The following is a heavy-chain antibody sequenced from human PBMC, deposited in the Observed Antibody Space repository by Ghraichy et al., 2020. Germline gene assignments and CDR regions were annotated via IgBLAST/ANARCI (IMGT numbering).Heavy chain of an antibody. J-gene: IGHJ6*02. CDR1: GYTLTELS. Sequence: ASVKVSCKVSGYTLTELSMHWVRQAPGKGLEWMGGFDPEDGETIYAQKFQGRVTMTEDTSTDTAYMELSSLRSEDTVVYYCATGYYYYYGMDVWGQGTTVTVSS. CDR3: ATGYYYYYGMDV. V-gene: IGHV1-24*01. CDR2: FDPEDGET.